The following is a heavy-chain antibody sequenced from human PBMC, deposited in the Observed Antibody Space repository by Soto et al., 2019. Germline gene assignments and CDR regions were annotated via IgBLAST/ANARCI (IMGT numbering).Heavy chain of an antibody. J-gene: IGHJ4*02. V-gene: IGHV4-59*01. D-gene: IGHD4-4*01. CDR2: IYYSGGT. CDR3: ARDIANSKPYYFDY. Sequence: SETLSLTCTVSGGSISSYYWSWIRQPPGKGLEWIGYIYYSGGTNYNPSLKSRVTISVDTSKNQFSLKLSSVTAADTAVYYCARDIANSKPYYFDYWGQGTLVTVSS. CDR1: GGSISSYY.